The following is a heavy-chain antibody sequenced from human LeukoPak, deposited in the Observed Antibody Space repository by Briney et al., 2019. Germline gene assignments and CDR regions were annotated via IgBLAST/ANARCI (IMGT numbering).Heavy chain of an antibody. CDR3: ARWTYYDIGAEFDY. Sequence: SQTLSLTCTVSGGSISSGGYYWSWIRQHPGKCLEWIGYIYYSGSTYYNPSLKSRVTISVDTSKNQFSLKLSSVTAADTAVYYCARWTYYDIGAEFDYWGQGTLVTVSS. CDR1: GGSISSGGYY. V-gene: IGHV4-31*03. D-gene: IGHD3-9*01. J-gene: IGHJ4*02. CDR2: IYYSGST.